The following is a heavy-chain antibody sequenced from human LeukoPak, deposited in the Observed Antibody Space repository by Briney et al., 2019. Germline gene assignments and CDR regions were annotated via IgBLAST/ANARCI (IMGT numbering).Heavy chain of an antibody. CDR2: IYHSGST. D-gene: IGHD6-13*01. CDR3: ARVRQTPGYSSSWPALAPQNFDY. Sequence: PSETLSLTCAVSGGSISSGGYSWSWIRQPPGKGLEWIGYIYHSGSTYYNPSLKSRVTISVDRSKNQFSLKLSSVTAADTAVYYCARVRQTPGYSSSWPALAPQNFDYWGQGTLVTVSS. V-gene: IGHV4-30-2*01. CDR1: GGSISSGGYS. J-gene: IGHJ4*02.